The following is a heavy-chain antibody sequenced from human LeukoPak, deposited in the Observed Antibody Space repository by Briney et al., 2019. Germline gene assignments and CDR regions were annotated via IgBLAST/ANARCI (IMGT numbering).Heavy chain of an antibody. D-gene: IGHD6-13*01. CDR2: INHSGST. V-gene: IGHV4-34*01. Sequence: PSETLSLTCAVYGGSFSGYYWSWIRQPPGKGLEWIGEINHSGSTNYNPSLKSRVTISVDTSKNQFSLKLSSVTAADTAVYYCARSIAAAGTKYYYYYYGMDVWGQGTTVTASS. J-gene: IGHJ6*02. CDR1: GGSFSGYY. CDR3: ARSIAAAGTKYYYYYYGMDV.